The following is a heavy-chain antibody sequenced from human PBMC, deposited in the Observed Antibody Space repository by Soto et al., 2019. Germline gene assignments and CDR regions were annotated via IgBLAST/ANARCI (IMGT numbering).Heavy chain of an antibody. Sequence: QVQLVQSGAEVKKPGSSVKVSCKASGGTFSRYGVSWVRQAPGHGLEWMGGIIPIFGTTNYAQKFQGRVTFTADESTSTAYMELSSLRSEDTAVYYCASSAAGNYYYGMDVWGQGTTLTVSS. CDR2: IIPIFGTT. CDR3: ASSAAGNYYYGMDV. J-gene: IGHJ6*02. CDR1: GGTFSRYG. D-gene: IGHD2-15*01. V-gene: IGHV1-69*12.